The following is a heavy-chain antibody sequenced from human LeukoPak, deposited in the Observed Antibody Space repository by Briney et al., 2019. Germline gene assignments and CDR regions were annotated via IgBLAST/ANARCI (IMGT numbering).Heavy chain of an antibody. Sequence: PGGSLRLSCAASGFTFSKYAMSWVRQAPGKGLEWVSVIGESAGSTYYADSVKGRFTISRDNSKNTMYLQMNSLRAEDTAVYYCAKDPNPTFRSDITCYNYWGQGTLVTVSS. CDR2: IGESAGST. V-gene: IGHV3-23*01. J-gene: IGHJ4*02. CDR3: AKDPNPTFRSDITCYNY. CDR1: GFTFSKYA. D-gene: IGHD2-2*01.